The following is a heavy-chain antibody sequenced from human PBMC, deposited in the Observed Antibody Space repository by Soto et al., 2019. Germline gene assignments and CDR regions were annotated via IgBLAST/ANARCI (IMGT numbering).Heavy chain of an antibody. CDR2: IIPILGIA. CDR3: ARDDGYCSGGSCYSDYYYYMDV. J-gene: IGHJ6*03. Sequence: GASVRVSCKASGGTFSSYTISWVRQAPGQGLEWMGRIIPILGIANYAQKFQGRVTITADKSTSTAYMELSSLRSEDTAVYYCARDDGYCSGGSCYSDYYYYMDVWGKGTTVTVSS. D-gene: IGHD2-15*01. CDR1: GGTFSSYT. V-gene: IGHV1-69*04.